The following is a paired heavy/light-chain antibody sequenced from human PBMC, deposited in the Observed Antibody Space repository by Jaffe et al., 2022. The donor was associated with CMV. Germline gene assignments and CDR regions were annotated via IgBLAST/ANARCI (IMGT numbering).Light chain of an antibody. J-gene: IGKJ4*01. CDR1: QSISSW. Sequence: DIQMTQFPSTLSASIGDRVTISCRASQSISSWLAWYQQKPGKVPKLLIYKASNLESGVPSRFSGSGSGTEFTLTISSLQPDDVATYYCQQYNSYPLTFGGGTKVELK. V-gene: IGKV1-5*03. CDR3: QQYNSYPLT. CDR2: KAS.
Heavy chain of an antibody. CDR3: ARDSGDVSSSWTDY. D-gene: IGHD6-13*01. CDR1: GFTFSDHY. Sequence: QVQLVESGGGLVKPGGSLRLSCAASGFTFSDHYMSWIRQAPGKGLEWVSYISGSGSTMYYADSVKGRFTVSRDNAKNSLYLQMYSLRVDDTAVYYCARDSGDVSSSWTDYWGQGTLVTVSS. J-gene: IGHJ4*02. CDR2: ISGSGSTM. V-gene: IGHV3-11*01.